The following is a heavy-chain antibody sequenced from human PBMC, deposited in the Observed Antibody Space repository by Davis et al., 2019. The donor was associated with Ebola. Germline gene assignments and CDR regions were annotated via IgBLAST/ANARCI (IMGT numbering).Heavy chain of an antibody. CDR1: GGSIRSYY. Sequence: MPGGSLRLSCTVSGGSIRSYYWSWIRQPPGKGLAWIGYFYYNGDTKYNPALESRVTISVDTSKNQFSLRLSSVTAADTAMYYCVKDDVTAGRFNYWGQGSLVTVSS. V-gene: IGHV4-59*08. CDR3: VKDDVTAGRFNY. CDR2: FYYNGDT. J-gene: IGHJ4*02. D-gene: IGHD1-20*01.